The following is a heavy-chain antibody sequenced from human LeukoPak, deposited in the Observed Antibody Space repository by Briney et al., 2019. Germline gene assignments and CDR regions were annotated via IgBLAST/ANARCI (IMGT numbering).Heavy chain of an antibody. D-gene: IGHD5-24*01. J-gene: IGHJ4*02. V-gene: IGHV3-21*01. CDR2: ISSSSSYI. CDR1: GFTFSSYS. CDR3: AREPLEMATIGGFDY. Sequence: GGSLRLSCAASGFTFSSYSMNWVRQAPGKGLEWVSSISSSSSYIYYADSVKGRFTISRDNAKNSLYLQMNSLRAEDTAVYYCAREPLEMATIGGFDYRGQGTLVTVSS.